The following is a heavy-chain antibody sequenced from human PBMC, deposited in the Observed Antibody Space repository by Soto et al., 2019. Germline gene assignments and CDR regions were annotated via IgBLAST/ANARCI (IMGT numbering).Heavy chain of an antibody. V-gene: IGHV7-4-1*01. CDR3: ARDHYDILTGYYYYYYYGMDV. D-gene: IGHD3-9*01. CDR1: GYPFTSYA. J-gene: IGHJ6*02. CDR2: INTNTGNP. Sequence: ASVKVSCKASGYPFTSYAMNWVRQAPGQGLEWMGWINTNTGNPTYAQGFTGRFVFSLDTSVSTAYLQICSLKAEDTAVYYCARDHYDILTGYYYYYYYGMDVLG.